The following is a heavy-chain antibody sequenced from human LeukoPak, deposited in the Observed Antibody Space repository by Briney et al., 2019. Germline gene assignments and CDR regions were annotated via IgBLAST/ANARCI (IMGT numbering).Heavy chain of an antibody. J-gene: IGHJ4*02. CDR3: ARMGKDSIVVVPAAIDY. Sequence: SQTLSLTCTVSGGSISSGGYYWSWLRQPPGKGLEWIGYIYHSGSTYYNPSLKSRVTISVDRSKNQFSLKLSSVTAADTAVYYCARMGKDSIVVVPAAIDYWGQGTLVTVSS. CDR2: IYHSGST. D-gene: IGHD2-2*01. V-gene: IGHV4-30-2*01. CDR1: GGSISSGGYY.